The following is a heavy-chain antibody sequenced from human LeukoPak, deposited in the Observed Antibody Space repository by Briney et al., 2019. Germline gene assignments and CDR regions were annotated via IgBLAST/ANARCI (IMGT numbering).Heavy chain of an antibody. D-gene: IGHD7-27*01. CDR2: ISGSGGST. J-gene: IGHJ2*01. CDR1: GFTFSSYA. CDR3: AKDRLKLGHWYFDL. V-gene: IGHV3-23*01. Sequence: PGGSLRLSCAASGFTFSSYAMSWVRQAPGKGLEWVSAISGSGGSTYYADSAKGRFTISRDNSKNTLYLQMNSLRAEDTAVYYCAKDRLKLGHWYFDLWGRGTLVTVSS.